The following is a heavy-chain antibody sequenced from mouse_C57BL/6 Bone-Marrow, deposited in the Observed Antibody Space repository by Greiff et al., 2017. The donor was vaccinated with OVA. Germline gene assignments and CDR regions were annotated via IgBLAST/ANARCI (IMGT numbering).Heavy chain of an antibody. V-gene: IGHV2-9-1*01. D-gene: IGHD1-1*01. Sequence: QVQLKESGPGLVAPSQSLSITCTVSGFSLTSYAISWVRQPPGKGLEWLGVIWTGGGTNYNSALKSRLSISKDNSKSQVFLKMNSLQTDDTARYYCARNPSHYYGSSYWYFDVWGTGTTVTVSS. CDR1: GFSLTSYA. CDR2: IWTGGGT. J-gene: IGHJ1*03. CDR3: ARNPSHYYGSSYWYFDV.